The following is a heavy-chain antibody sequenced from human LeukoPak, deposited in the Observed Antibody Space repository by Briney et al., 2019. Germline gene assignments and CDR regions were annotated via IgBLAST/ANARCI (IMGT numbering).Heavy chain of an antibody. J-gene: IGHJ4*02. V-gene: IGHV3-74*01. CDR3: ARARPSWFGTYEHFDY. CDR2: INSDGSST. Sequence: GGSLRLSCAASGFTFSSYWMHWVRQAPGKGLVWVSRINSDGSSTSYADSVKGRFTISRDNAKNTLYLQMNSLRAEDTAVDYCARARPSWFGTYEHFDYWGQGTLVTVSS. CDR1: GFTFSSYW. D-gene: IGHD3-10*01.